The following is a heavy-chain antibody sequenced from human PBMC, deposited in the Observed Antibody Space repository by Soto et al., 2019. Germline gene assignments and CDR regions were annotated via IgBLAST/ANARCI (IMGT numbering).Heavy chain of an antibody. CDR3: AREGATVDAFDI. Sequence: EVQLVESGGGLVKPGGSLRLSCAPSGFTFSTFAMTWVRQAPGKGLEWVAPISISSSYIYYADSVKGRFTISRDNAKNSLYLQMNSLRAEDTAVYYCAREGATVDAFDIWGQGTMVTVTS. CDR1: GFTFSTFA. V-gene: IGHV3-21*01. D-gene: IGHD4-17*01. CDR2: ISISSSYI. J-gene: IGHJ3*02.